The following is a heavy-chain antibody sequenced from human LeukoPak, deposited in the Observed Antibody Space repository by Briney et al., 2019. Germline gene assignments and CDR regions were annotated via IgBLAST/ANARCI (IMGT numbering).Heavy chain of an antibody. CDR1: GYSISSGYY. D-gene: IGHD1-14*01. J-gene: IGHJ4*02. V-gene: IGHV4-38-2*02. Sequence: SETLSLTCTVSGYSISSGYYWGWIRQPPGKGLEWIGSIYHSGSTYYNPSLKSRVTISVDTSKNQFSLKLSSVTAADTAVYYCASSPGILYYFDYWGQGTLVTVSS. CDR3: ASSPGILYYFDY. CDR2: IYHSGST.